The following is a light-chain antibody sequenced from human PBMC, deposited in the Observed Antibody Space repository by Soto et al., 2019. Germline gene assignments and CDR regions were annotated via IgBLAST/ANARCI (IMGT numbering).Light chain of an antibody. CDR1: QSVSGY. CDR3: QQRSYWRT. V-gene: IGKV3-11*01. Sequence: EIVLTQSPATLSLSPGEIATLSFRASQSVSGYLAWYQQKPGQAPRLLTYDASKRATGIPDRFSGSGSGTDYTLTISSLEPEDFAVYYCQQRSYWRTFGQGTKVDIK. CDR2: DAS. J-gene: IGKJ1*01.